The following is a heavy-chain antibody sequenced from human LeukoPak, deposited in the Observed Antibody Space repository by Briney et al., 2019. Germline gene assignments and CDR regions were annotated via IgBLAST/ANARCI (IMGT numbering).Heavy chain of an antibody. CDR2: IYSGGST. Sequence: GGSLRLSCAASGFIFSSYAMSWVRQAPGKGLEWVSVIYSGGSTYYADSVKGRFTIFRDNSKNALYLQMNSLRAEDTAVYYCATETSVGYWGHGTLVTVSS. D-gene: IGHD1-26*01. CDR3: ATETSVGY. CDR1: GFIFSSYA. J-gene: IGHJ4*01. V-gene: IGHV3-53*01.